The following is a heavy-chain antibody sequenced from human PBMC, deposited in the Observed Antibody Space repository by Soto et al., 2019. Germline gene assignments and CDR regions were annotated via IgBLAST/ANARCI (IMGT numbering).Heavy chain of an antibody. V-gene: IGHV3-30*18. D-gene: IGHD3-22*01. Sequence: GGSLILSCAAYGFTFSSYGMHWVRQAPGKGVEWVAVISYDRSNKYYADSAKGRFTISRDNSENTLYLQMNSLRAEDTAVYYCAKEGPITMLAVRYFDYWGQGTLLTVSS. J-gene: IGHJ4*02. CDR1: GFTFSSYG. CDR3: AKEGPITMLAVRYFDY. CDR2: ISYDRSNK.